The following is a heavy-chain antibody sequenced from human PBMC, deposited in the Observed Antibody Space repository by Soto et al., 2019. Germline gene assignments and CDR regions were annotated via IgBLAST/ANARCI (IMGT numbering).Heavy chain of an antibody. CDR3: TADMPNISANYGMDV. J-gene: IGHJ6*02. D-gene: IGHD6-25*01. V-gene: IGHV3-15*07. Sequence: EEQLVESGGGLVEPGGSLRLSCAASGFIFSNTWINWVRQAPGKGLEWVGRIKTKIEGGTTNYAAPAKGRFTVSGDDSNNTVYLHMNSLRTEDTAVYYCTADMPNISANYGMDVWGQGTTVTVSS. CDR1: GFIFSNTW. CDR2: IKTKIEGGTT.